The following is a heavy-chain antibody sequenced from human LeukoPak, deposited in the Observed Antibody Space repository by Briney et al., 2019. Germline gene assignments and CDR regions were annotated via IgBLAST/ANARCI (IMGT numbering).Heavy chain of an antibody. V-gene: IGHV3-23*01. J-gene: IGHJ4*02. CDR2: ISGSSGGT. D-gene: IGHD4-11*01. CDR1: GFTFSSYA. Sequence: PGGSLRLSCAASGFTFSSYAMSWVRQAPGKGLEWVSGISGSSGGTYYAESVKGRFIISGDSSQNTLYLQMHSLKVEDTAIYYCARRRLQIDYWGQGTLVTVSS. CDR3: ARRRLQIDY.